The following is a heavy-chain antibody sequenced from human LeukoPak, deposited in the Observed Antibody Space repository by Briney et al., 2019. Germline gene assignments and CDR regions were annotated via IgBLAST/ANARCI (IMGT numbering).Heavy chain of an antibody. V-gene: IGHV3-33*01. CDR2: IWFDESNK. CDR3: ARAPRITSGYYYYYMDV. D-gene: IGHD2-15*01. J-gene: IGHJ6*03. Sequence: GRSLRLSCAASGFTFSSYGMHWVRQAPGKGLEWVAVIWFDESNKYYADSVKGRFTISRDNSKNTLYLQMNSLRAEDTAVYYCARAPRITSGYYYYYMDVWGKGTTVTVSS. CDR1: GFTFSSYG.